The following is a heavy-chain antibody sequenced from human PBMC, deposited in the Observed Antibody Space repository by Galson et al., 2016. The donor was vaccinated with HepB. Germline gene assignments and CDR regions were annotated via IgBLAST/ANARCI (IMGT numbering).Heavy chain of an antibody. CDR3: AKDLQLWFTIDN. Sequence: SLRLSCAASGFSFRIYAMNWVRQVPGKGLEWVSGISGSGDTTYYAGSVKGRFIISRDNSKTTVYLQMNSLRADDTAVYYCAKDLQLWFTIDNWGQGTLVTVSS. CDR2: ISGSGDTT. V-gene: IGHV3-23*01. CDR1: GFSFRIYA. D-gene: IGHD5-18*01. J-gene: IGHJ4*02.